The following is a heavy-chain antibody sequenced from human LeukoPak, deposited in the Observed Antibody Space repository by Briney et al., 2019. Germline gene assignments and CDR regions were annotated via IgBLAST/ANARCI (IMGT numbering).Heavy chain of an antibody. CDR3: ATEVMATITSDY. V-gene: IGHV4-39*07. D-gene: IGHD5-24*01. CDR1: GGSISSSSYY. J-gene: IGHJ4*02. CDR2: IYYSGST. Sequence: SETPSLTCTVSGGSISSSSYYWGWIRQPPGKGLEWIGSIYYSGSTYYNPSLKSRVTISVDTSKNQFSLKLSSVTAADTAVYYCATEVMATITSDYWGQGTLVTVSS.